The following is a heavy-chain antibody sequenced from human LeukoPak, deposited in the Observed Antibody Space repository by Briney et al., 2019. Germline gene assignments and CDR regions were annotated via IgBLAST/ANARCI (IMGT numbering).Heavy chain of an antibody. D-gene: IGHD5-24*01. CDR1: GFTFSSYG. CDR2: IWYDGSNR. V-gene: IGHV3-33*01. Sequence: PGRSLRLSCAASGFTFSSYGMHWVRQAPGRGLEWVAVIWYDGSNRYYAESVKGRFTIARDNSKNTLYLKMDSLRAEDTAVYYSARDFVEMATIEYYYGMDLWGQGTTVTVSS. J-gene: IGHJ6*02. CDR3: ARDFVEMATIEYYYGMDL.